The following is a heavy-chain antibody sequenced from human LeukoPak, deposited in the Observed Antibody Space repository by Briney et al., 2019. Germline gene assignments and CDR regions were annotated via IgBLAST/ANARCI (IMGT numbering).Heavy chain of an antibody. CDR3: ARVPLHDSSGHYYPH. CDR1: GYTFTNYG. CDR2: INGGNGNA. V-gene: IGHV1-3*01. D-gene: IGHD3-22*01. J-gene: IGHJ1*01. Sequence: ASVTVSCTTSGYTFTNYGMHWVRQAPGQRLEWMGWINGGNGNAKYSQNFQGRVTIIRDTSASTAYMELSSLRPEDTAVYYCARVPLHDSSGHYYPHWGQGTLVTVSS.